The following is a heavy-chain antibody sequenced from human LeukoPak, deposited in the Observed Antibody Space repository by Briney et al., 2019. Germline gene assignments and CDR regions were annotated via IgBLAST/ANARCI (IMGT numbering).Heavy chain of an antibody. Sequence: GGSLRLSCAASGFTFSSYAMSWVRQAPGKGLEWVSAISGSGGSTYYADSVKGRFTISRDNSKNTLFLQMNSLRAEDTAVYYCAKDLEIVVVIKGNWFDPWGQGTLVTVSS. CDR3: AKDLEIVVVIKGNWFDP. J-gene: IGHJ5*02. V-gene: IGHV3-23*01. CDR2: ISGSGGST. CDR1: GFTFSSYA. D-gene: IGHD3-22*01.